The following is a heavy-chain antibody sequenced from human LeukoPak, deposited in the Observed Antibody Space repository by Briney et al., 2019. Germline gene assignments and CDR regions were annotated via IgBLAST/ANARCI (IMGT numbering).Heavy chain of an antibody. Sequence: ASVKVSCKASGYTFTGYYMHWVRQAPGQGLEWMGWINPNSGGTNYAQKFQARVTMTRDTSISTAYMELSRLRSDDTAVYYCARRMYSSSSPDYWGQGTLVTVSS. CDR3: ARRMYSSSSPDY. V-gene: IGHV1-2*02. J-gene: IGHJ4*02. CDR1: GYTFTGYY. D-gene: IGHD6-6*01. CDR2: INPNSGGT.